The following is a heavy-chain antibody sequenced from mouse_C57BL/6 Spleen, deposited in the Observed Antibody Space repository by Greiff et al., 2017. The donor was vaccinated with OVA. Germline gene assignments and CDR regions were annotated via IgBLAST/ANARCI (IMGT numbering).Heavy chain of an antibody. V-gene: IGHV1-63*01. Sequence: QVQLKESGAELVRPGTSVKMSCKASGYTFTNYWIGWAKQRPGHGLEWIGDIYPGGGYTNYNEKFKGKATLTADKSSSTAYMQFSSLTSEDSAIYYCARSGDYYGSSRGYFDVWGTGTTVTVSS. CDR2: IYPGGGYT. J-gene: IGHJ1*03. D-gene: IGHD1-1*01. CDR3: ARSGDYYGSSRGYFDV. CDR1: GYTFTNYW.